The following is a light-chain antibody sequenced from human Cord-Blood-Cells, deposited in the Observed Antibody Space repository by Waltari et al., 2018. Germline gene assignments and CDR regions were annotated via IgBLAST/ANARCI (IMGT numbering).Light chain of an antibody. CDR1: QSISSY. Sequence: DIQMTQSPSSLSASVGDRVTITCRASQSISSYLNWYQQKPGKAPKLLIYAASSLQSGVPSRFSGSGSGTDFTLTISSLQPEDFATYYCQQSYSTPFTFVPFPPVDIK. J-gene: IGKJ3*01. CDR3: QQSYSTPFT. V-gene: IGKV1-39*01. CDR2: AAS.